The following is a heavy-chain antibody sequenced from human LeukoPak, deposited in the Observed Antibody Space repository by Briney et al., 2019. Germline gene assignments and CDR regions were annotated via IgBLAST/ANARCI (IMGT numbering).Heavy chain of an antibody. CDR2: IYFTGST. J-gene: IGHJ5*02. V-gene: IGHV4-39*01. CDR3: ARNFSKDLNDYDSGSTHLTNWFDP. D-gene: IGHD3-10*01. CDR1: GGSIDINNYY. Sequence: PSETLSLTCTVSGGSIDINNYYWGWLRHPPGKGLEWIGSIYFTGSTYYSPSLKSRLTISVDTPKNQFSLKLRSVTAADTAVYYCARNFSKDLNDYDSGSTHLTNWFDPWGQGTLVTVSS.